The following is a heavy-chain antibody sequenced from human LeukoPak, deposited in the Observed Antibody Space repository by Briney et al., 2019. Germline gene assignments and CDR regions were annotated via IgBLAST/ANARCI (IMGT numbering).Heavy chain of an antibody. D-gene: IGHD1-26*01. J-gene: IGHJ4*02. V-gene: IGHV4-61*02. CDR2: ISTSGST. CDR1: GGSISSDSYY. Sequence: SQTLSLTCTVSGGSISSDSYYWSWIRQPAGKGLEWIGRISTSGSTNYNPSLKSRVTISVDTSKNQFSLKLSSVTAADTAVYFCARVSVGATLHFDYWGQGTLVTVSS. CDR3: ARVSVGATLHFDY.